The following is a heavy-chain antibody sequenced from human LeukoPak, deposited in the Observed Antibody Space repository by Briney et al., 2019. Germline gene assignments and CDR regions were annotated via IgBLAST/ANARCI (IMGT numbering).Heavy chain of an antibody. Sequence: PGGSLRLSCAASGFTFSSYAMSWVRQAPGKGLEWVLTINDSGGITYYADSVKGRFTISRDNSKNTLYLQMNSLRAEDTAVYYCAKRALLGFGELYYFDYWGQGTLVTVSS. J-gene: IGHJ4*02. D-gene: IGHD3-10*01. CDR1: GFTFSSYA. CDR3: AKRALLGFGELYYFDY. CDR2: INDSGGIT. V-gene: IGHV3-23*01.